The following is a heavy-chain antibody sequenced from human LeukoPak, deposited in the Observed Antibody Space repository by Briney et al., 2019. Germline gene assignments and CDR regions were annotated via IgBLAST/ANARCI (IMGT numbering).Heavy chain of an antibody. CDR2: IYYSGST. Sequence: SETLSLTCTVSGGSISSSSYYWGWIRQPPGKGLEWIGSIYYSGSTYYNPSLKSRVTMSVDTSKNQFSLKLSSPTAADTAVYYCARSTPYYYGSGSYYWGNWFDPWGQGTLVTVSS. V-gene: IGHV4-39*07. CDR3: ARSTPYYYGSGSYYWGNWFDP. J-gene: IGHJ5*02. CDR1: GGSISSSSYY. D-gene: IGHD3-10*01.